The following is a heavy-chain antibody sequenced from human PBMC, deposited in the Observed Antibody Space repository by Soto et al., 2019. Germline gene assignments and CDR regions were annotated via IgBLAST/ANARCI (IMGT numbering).Heavy chain of an antibody. J-gene: IGHJ1*01. V-gene: IGHV3-33*05. CDR1: GFTFRSYV. CDR2: TSYDGSNK. CDR3: ARWGTKGGLDV. Sequence: QVQLVESGGGVVQPGTSLRLSCVGSGFTFRSYVIHWVRQAPAKGLEWVALTSYDGSNKDYGDSVKGRFTISRDKSKNTMDLQLHSLRREDTALSYCARWGTKGGLDVWGQGTLVSVSS. D-gene: IGHD3-16*01.